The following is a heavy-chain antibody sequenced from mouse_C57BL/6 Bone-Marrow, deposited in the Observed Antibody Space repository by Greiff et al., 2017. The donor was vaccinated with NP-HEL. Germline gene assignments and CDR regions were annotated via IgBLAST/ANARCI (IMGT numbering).Heavy chain of an antibody. J-gene: IGHJ3*01. Sequence: VQLQQSGAELVRPGASVKLSCKASGYTFTDYYINWVKQRPGQGLEWIARIYPGSGNTYYNEKFKGKATLTAEKSSSTAYMQLSSLTSEDSAVYFCARIEEAWFAYWGQGTLVTVSA. V-gene: IGHV1-76*01. CDR1: GYTFTDYY. CDR2: IYPGSGNT. CDR3: ARIEEAWFAY.